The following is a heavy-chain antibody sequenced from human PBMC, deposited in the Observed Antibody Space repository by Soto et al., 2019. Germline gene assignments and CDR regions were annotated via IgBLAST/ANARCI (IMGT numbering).Heavy chain of an antibody. D-gene: IGHD3-10*01. J-gene: IGHJ5*02. CDR1: GDFINNFY. V-gene: IGHV4-59*01. CDR2: ISYTGAT. CDR3: ARDPGSGSYYGWFDP. Sequence: PSETLSLTCTVSGDFINNFYWSWIRQSPEKGLEWIGYISYTGATDYNPSLLSRVTISLDKSKNQFSLKLSSVTAADTAVYYCARDPGSGSYYGWFDPWGQGTLVTVSS.